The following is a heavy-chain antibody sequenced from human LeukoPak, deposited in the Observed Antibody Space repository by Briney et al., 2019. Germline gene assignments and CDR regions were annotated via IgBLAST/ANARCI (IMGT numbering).Heavy chain of an antibody. CDR2: ISSSGSTI. J-gene: IGHJ4*02. CDR1: GFTFSDYY. CDR3: AKDGLLWFGELSQRFDY. Sequence: GGSLRLSCAASGFTFSDYYMSWIRQAPGKGLEWVSYISSSGSTIYYADSVKGRFTISRDNAKNSLYLQMNSLRAEDTAVYYCAKDGLLWFGELSQRFDYWGQGTLVTVSS. V-gene: IGHV3-11*01. D-gene: IGHD3-10*01.